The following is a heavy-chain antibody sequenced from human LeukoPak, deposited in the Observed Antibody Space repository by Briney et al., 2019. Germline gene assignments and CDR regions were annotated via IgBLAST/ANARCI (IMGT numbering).Heavy chain of an antibody. D-gene: IGHD3-22*01. CDR3: ARTYYYDSSGYYYGGGNWFDS. CDR1: GYTFTSYG. J-gene: IGHJ5*01. CDR2: ISAYNGNT. Sequence: ASVKVSCKASGYTFTSYGISWVRQAPGQGLEWMGWISAYNGNTNYAQKLQGRVTMTTDTSTSTAYMELRSLRSDDTAVYYCARTYYYDSSGYYYGGGNWFDSWGQGTLVTVSS. V-gene: IGHV1-18*01.